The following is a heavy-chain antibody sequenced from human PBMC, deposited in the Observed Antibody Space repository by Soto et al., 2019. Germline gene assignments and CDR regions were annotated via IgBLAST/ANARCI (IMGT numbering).Heavy chain of an antibody. D-gene: IGHD6-13*01. Sequence: GGSRRLSGAASGCTFRSYAIHWVVQAPCKGLEWVAVISYDGINKYYADSVKGRFTISRDNSKNTLYLQMNSLRAEDTAVYYCARVFPPYSSSWYMGYWGKGTLVTVSS. J-gene: IGHJ4*02. CDR2: ISYDGINK. CDR3: ARVFPPYSSSWYMGY. V-gene: IGHV3-30-3*01. CDR1: GCTFRSYA.